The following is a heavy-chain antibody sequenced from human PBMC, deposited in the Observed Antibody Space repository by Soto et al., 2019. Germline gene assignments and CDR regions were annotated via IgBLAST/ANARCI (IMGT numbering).Heavy chain of an antibody. CDR1: GYTFSSYT. Sequence: ASVKVSCKTSGYTFSSYTIAWVRQAPGQGLEWLGWISADDGNTEYEQQFQGRVTMTADTLTNNAYMELRSLKYDDTAVYYCAAVASPFGESLHWGQGTPVTVSS. D-gene: IGHD3-10*01. V-gene: IGHV1-18*01. J-gene: IGHJ4*02. CDR2: ISADDGNT. CDR3: AAVASPFGESLH.